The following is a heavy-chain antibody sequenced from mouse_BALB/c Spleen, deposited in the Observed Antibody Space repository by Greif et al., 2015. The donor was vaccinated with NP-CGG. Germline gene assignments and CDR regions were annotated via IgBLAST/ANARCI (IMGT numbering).Heavy chain of an antibody. Sequence: EVKLMESGGSLVKPGGSLKLSCAASGFTFSDYYMYWVRQTPEKRLEWVATISDGGSYTYYPDSVKGRFTISRDNAKNNLYLQMSSLKSEDTAMYYCASGSSFDYWGQGTTLTVSS. D-gene: IGHD1-1*01. J-gene: IGHJ2*01. CDR1: GFTFSDYY. CDR3: ASGSSFDY. V-gene: IGHV5-4*02. CDR2: ISDGGSYT.